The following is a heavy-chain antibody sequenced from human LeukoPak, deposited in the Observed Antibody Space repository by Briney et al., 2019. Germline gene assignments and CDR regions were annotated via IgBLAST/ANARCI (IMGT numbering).Heavy chain of an antibody. J-gene: IGHJ4*02. CDR2: ISGDRTT. CDR1: GFTLSGFA. CDR3: AKGGGWLYYFDY. V-gene: IGHV3-23*01. Sequence: GGSLRLSCAAPGFTLSGFATNWVRQAPGKGLEWVSAISGDRTTYYADSVKGRFTISRDNSKNTLYLQMNSLRAEDTAVYYCAKGGGWLYYFDYWGQGTLVTVSS. D-gene: IGHD6-19*01.